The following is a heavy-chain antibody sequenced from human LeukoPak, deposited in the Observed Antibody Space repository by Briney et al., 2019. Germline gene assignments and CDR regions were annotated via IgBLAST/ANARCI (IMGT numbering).Heavy chain of an antibody. Sequence: GGSLRLSCAASGFTFSTYDMNWVRQAPGKGLEWVSGISGSGDGTYFADSVKGRFTISRDNSKNTVYLQMNSLRAEDAAVYYCAKDRNYYGSGSYYAYWGQGTLVTVSS. CDR3: AKDRNYYGSGSYYAY. D-gene: IGHD3-10*01. CDR2: ISGSGDGT. V-gene: IGHV3-23*01. J-gene: IGHJ4*02. CDR1: GFTFSTYD.